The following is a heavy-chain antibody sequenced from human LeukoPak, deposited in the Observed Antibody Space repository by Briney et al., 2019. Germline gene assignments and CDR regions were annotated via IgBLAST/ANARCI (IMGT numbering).Heavy chain of an antibody. CDR3: ARPNQWLVPYFFDS. D-gene: IGHD6-19*01. CDR1: GGSISSGGYY. V-gene: IGHV4-31*03. CDR2: IYYSGST. Sequence: SQTLSLTCTVSGGSISSGGYYWSWIRQHPGKGLEWIGYIYYSGSTNYNPSLKSRVTISIDTSTNQFSLKLTSVTPADAAVYYCARPNQWLVPYFFDSWGQGYMVTVSS. J-gene: IGHJ4*02.